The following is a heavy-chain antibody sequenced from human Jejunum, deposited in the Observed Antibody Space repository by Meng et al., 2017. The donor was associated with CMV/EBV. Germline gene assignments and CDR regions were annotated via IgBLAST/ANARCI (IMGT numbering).Heavy chain of an antibody. D-gene: IGHD2-2*01. CDR1: FNIYW. V-gene: IGHV3-74*01. CDR2: INSDGSST. CDR3: ARDQGGRYCSSTSCQSFDY. Sequence: FNIYWMHWVRQAPGKGLVWVSHINSDGSSTNYADSVKGRFTISRDNAKNTLYLQMNSLRAEDTAVYYCARDQGGRYCSSTSCQSFDYWGQGTLVTVSS. J-gene: IGHJ4*02.